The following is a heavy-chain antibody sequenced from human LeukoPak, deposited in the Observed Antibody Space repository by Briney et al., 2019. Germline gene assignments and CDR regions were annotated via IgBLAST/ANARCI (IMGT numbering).Heavy chain of an antibody. Sequence: ASVKVSCKVSGYTLTELSMHWVRQAPGKGLEWMGGFDPEDGETIYAQKFQGRVTMTEDTSTDTAYMELSSLRSEDTAVYYCATAPRYLDSSGYLYYYYYMDVRGKGTTVTVSS. J-gene: IGHJ6*03. CDR2: FDPEDGET. CDR3: ATAPRYLDSSGYLYYYYYMDV. D-gene: IGHD3-22*01. V-gene: IGHV1-24*01. CDR1: GYTLTELS.